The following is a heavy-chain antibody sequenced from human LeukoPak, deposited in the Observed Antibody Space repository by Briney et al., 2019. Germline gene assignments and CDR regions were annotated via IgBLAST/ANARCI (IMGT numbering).Heavy chain of an antibody. CDR3: ARGGYRVSSTPLNWFDP. V-gene: IGHV1-2*02. Sequence: AASVKVSCKASGFTFTGYYIHWVRQAPGQGLEWMGWINPDSGATNSAQKFQGRVTMTRDTSVTTVYMELPSLTYDDTAVYSCARGGYRVSSTPLNWFDPWGQGTGVTVSS. CDR2: INPDSGAT. CDR1: GFTFTGYY. J-gene: IGHJ5*02. D-gene: IGHD5/OR15-5a*01.